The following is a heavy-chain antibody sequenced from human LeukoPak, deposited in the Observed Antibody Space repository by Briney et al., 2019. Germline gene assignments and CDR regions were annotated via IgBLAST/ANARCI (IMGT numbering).Heavy chain of an antibody. J-gene: IGHJ5*02. CDR3: DRAGGRSWFDP. CDR1: GYTFTGYY. CDR2: INPNSGGT. Sequence: ASVKVSCKTAGYTFTGYYMHWVRQAPGQGLEWMGWINPNSGGTNYAQKFQGRVTMTTDTSMSTAYLELRRLTSDDKGVYYCDRAGGRSWFDPWGQGTLVTVSS. V-gene: IGHV1-2*02.